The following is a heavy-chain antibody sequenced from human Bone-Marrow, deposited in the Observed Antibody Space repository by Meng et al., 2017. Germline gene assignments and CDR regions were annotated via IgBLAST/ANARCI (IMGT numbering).Heavy chain of an antibody. CDR2: INHSGST. Sequence: SETLSLTCAVYGGSFSGYYWSWIRQPPGKGLEWIGEINHSGSTNYNPSLKSRVTISVDTSKNQFSLKLSSVTAADTAVYYCAGIGYCSGGSCKRKWFDPWGQGTLVTGS. J-gene: IGHJ5*02. V-gene: IGHV4-34*01. CDR1: GGSFSGYY. CDR3: AGIGYCSGGSCKRKWFDP. D-gene: IGHD2-15*01.